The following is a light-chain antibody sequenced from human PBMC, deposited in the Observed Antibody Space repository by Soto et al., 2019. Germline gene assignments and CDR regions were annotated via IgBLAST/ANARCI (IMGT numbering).Light chain of an antibody. CDR1: KSDIGVYDF. CDR3: AAWDDSLNGWV. V-gene: IGLV2-8*01. J-gene: IGLJ3*02. CDR2: EVV. Sequence: QSVLTQPPSASGSPGQSVTISCTGTKSDIGVYDFVSWYQHHPGKAPRLIIYEVVQRPSGVPDRFSGSKSGNTASLTVSGLQAADEADYYCAAWDDSLNGWVLGGGTKLTVL.